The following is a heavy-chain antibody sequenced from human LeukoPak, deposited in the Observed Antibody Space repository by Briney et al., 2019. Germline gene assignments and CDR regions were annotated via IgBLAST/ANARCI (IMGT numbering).Heavy chain of an antibody. CDR1: GYSFTSYW. Sequence: GESLKISCKGSGYSFTSYWIGWVRQMPGKGLEWMGWINAGNGNTKYSQKFQGRVTITRDTSASTAYMELSSLRSEDTAVYYCARNRIVVVVAATRDAFDIWGQGTMVTVSS. D-gene: IGHD2-15*01. V-gene: IGHV1-3*01. CDR2: INAGNGNT. CDR3: ARNRIVVVVAATRDAFDI. J-gene: IGHJ3*02.